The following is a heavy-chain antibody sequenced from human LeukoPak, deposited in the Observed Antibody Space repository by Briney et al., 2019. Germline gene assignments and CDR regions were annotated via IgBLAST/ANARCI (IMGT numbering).Heavy chain of an antibody. J-gene: IGHJ3*02. CDR3: AKDLGGYSSGWPDPFDI. CDR1: GFTFSSYA. CDR2: ISGSGGST. V-gene: IGHV3-23*01. Sequence: PGGSLRLSCAASGFTFSSYAMSWVRQAPGKGLEWVSAISGSGGSTYYADSVKGRFTISRDYSKNTLYLQMNSLRAEDTAVYYCAKDLGGYSSGWPDPFDIWGQGTMVTVSS. D-gene: IGHD6-19*01.